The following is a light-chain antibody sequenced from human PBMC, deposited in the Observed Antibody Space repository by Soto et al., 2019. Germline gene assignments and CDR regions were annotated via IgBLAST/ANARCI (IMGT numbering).Light chain of an antibody. V-gene: IGLV2-14*01. CDR3: SSYASGGTYV. J-gene: IGLJ1*01. Sequence: SALTQPASVSGSPGQSIAISCTGTSSDVGGYNSVSWYQQHPGKAPKLMIYDVTNRPSGVSNRSSGSKSGNTASLTISGLQAEDEADYYCSSYASGGTYVFGTGTKVTVL. CDR2: DVT. CDR1: SSDVGGYNS.